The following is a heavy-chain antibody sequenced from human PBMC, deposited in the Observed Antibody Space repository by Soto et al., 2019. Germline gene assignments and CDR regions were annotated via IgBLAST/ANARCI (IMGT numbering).Heavy chain of an antibody. CDR1: GFTPTTTP. CDR2: ISGTASRT. D-gene: IGHD3-9*01. J-gene: IGHJ4*02. Sequence: GGALRLSCVDSGFTPTTTPLSWVRQPPGKGLEWVTTISGTASRTYYVDSVKGRFFISRDNSKNTVTLQMNNLTLDDTAVYYCATSFRYFDNWGQGTRVTVSS. CDR3: ATSFRYFDN. V-gene: IGHV3-23*01.